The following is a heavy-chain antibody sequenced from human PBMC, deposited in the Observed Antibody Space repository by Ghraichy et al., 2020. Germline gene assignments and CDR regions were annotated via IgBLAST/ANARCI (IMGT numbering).Heavy chain of an antibody. J-gene: IGHJ4*02. CDR3: ARDSSKWFRDNPFRPFDY. CDR2: ISAYNGNT. V-gene: IGHV1-18*01. D-gene: IGHD3-10*01. Sequence: ASVKVSCKASGYTFTSYGISWVRQAPGQGLEWMGWISAYNGNTNYAQKLQGRVTMTTDTSTSTAYMELRSLRSDDTAVYYCARDSSKWFRDNPFRPFDYWGQGTLVTVSS. CDR1: GYTFTSYG.